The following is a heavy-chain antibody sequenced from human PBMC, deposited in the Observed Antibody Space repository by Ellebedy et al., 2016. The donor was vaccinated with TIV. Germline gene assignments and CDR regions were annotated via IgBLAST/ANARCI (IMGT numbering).Heavy chain of an antibody. CDR1: GYSFTTYW. J-gene: IGHJ4*02. Sequence: GESLKISXKGSGYSFTTYWIAWVRQMPGKGMEWMGIIYPGDSDTRYSPSFQGQVTISTDKSISTAYLQWSSLKASDTAMYYCARRGLDCSSGTCYSSGYFDYWGQGTVVTVSS. D-gene: IGHD2-15*01. CDR3: ARRGLDCSSGTCYSSGYFDY. V-gene: IGHV5-51*01. CDR2: IYPGDSDT.